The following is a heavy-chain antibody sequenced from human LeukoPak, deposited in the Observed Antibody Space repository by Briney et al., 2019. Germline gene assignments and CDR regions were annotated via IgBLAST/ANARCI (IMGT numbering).Heavy chain of an antibody. CDR1: GYTFTSYY. Sequence: ASVKVSCKASGYTFTSYYMHWVRQAPGQGLEWMGIINPSGGSTSYAQKFQGRVTMTRDTSTSTVYMELSSLRSEDTAVYYCAREMKVVVAATNSAEYFQHWGQGTLVTVSS. CDR2: INPSGGST. V-gene: IGHV1-46*01. J-gene: IGHJ1*01. CDR3: AREMKVVVAATNSAEYFQH. D-gene: IGHD2-15*01.